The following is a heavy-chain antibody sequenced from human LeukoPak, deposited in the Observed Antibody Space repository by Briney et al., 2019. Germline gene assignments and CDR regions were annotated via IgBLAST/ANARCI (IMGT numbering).Heavy chain of an antibody. V-gene: IGHV3-30*04. CDR1: GFTFSTFS. J-gene: IGHJ4*02. CDR2: ISYDGINK. D-gene: IGHD3-16*01. Sequence: GGSLRLSCAASGFTFSTFSMQWVRQAPGKGLECVAVISYDGINKYYADSVKGRFTISRDNAKNSLYLQMNSLRAEDTAVYYCARGRGDYWGQGTLVTVSS. CDR3: ARGRGDY.